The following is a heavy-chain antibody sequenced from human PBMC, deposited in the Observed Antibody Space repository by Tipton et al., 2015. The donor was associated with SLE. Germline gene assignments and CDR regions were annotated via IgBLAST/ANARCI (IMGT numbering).Heavy chain of an antibody. V-gene: IGHV1-18*01. CDR2: ISAYNGHT. D-gene: IGHD4/OR15-4a*01. CDR1: GYTFINFG. CDR3: ARAAAGDYNYYWYMDF. J-gene: IGHJ6*03. Sequence: QLVQSGAEERKPGASVKVSCKASGYTFINFGIHWVRQAPGQGLEWMGWISAYNGHTNYAQKVQGRVTMTTDASTSTAYMELRTLKSDDTAVYFCARAAAGDYNYYWYMDFCGKGTTVTVSS.